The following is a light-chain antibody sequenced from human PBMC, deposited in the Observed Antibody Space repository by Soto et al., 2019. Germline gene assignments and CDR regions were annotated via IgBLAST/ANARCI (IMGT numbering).Light chain of an antibody. CDR1: QTVLDSPNNKDY. CDR2: CAS. J-gene: IGKJ1*01. CDR3: QQYYTTPRT. Sequence: DIVMTPSPDSLAVSLGERPTITCKSSQTVLDSPNNKDYLTWYQRKPGQTPKLLIYCASTREFGVPDRFSGSGSGTDFTLTISSLQAEDVAVYYCQQYYTTPRTFGHGTKVDIK. V-gene: IGKV4-1*01.